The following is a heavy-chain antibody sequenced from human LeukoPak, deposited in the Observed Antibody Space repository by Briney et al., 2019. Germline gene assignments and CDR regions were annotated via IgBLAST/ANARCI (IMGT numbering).Heavy chain of an antibody. J-gene: IGHJ5*02. V-gene: IGHV4-61*08. CDR2: IYTSGST. D-gene: IGHD1-1*01. CDR3: ARHVGEWVNESGWFDP. Sequence: SETLSLTCTVSGGSISSGGYYWSWIRQPPGKGLEWIGYIYTSGSTNYNPSLKSRVTISVDTSKNQFSLKLSSVTAAETAVYYCARHVGEWVNESGWFDPWGQGTLVTVSS. CDR1: GGSISSGGYY.